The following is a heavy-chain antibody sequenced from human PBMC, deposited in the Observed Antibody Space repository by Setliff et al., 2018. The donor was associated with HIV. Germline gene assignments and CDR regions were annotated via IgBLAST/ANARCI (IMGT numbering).Heavy chain of an antibody. CDR3: TTDLPYGYHNDY. CDR1: GYRFSDYW. CDR2: VKSDGSDK. V-gene: IGHV3-7*03. D-gene: IGHD2-2*01. Sequence: PGGSLRLSCAASGYRFSDYWMNWVRQAPGKGLEWVAIVKSDGSDKYYVDSVEGRFIISRDDSKNSLYLQMNSLKTEDTAVYYCTTDLPYGYHNDYWGPGTLVTVSS. J-gene: IGHJ4*02.